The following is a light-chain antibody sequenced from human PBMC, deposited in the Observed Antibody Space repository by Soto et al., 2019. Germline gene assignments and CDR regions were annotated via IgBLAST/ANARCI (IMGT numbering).Light chain of an antibody. CDR3: QQYGSSPPWM. Sequence: EVVLTQSPGTLSLSPGERATLSCRASQGISSTSLAWYQQKPGQAPRLLIYGGSSRATGIPDRFSGSGSGADFTLSISRREPEDFAVYYCQQYGSSPPWMFGQGTKVEIK. J-gene: IGKJ1*01. V-gene: IGKV3-20*01. CDR2: GGS. CDR1: QGISSTS.